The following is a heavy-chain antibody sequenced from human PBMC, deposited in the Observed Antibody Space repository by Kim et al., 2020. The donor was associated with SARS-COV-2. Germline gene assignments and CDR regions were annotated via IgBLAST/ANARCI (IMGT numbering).Heavy chain of an antibody. CDR3: ARAHSSGWFDAFDI. J-gene: IGHJ3*02. Sequence: GGSLRLSCAASGFTFSSYAMHWVRQAPGKGLEWVAVISYDGSNKYYADSVKGRFTISRDNSKNTLYLQMNSLRAEDTAVYYCARAHSSGWFDAFDIWGQGTMVTVSS. CDR1: GFTFSSYA. CDR2: ISYDGSNK. D-gene: IGHD6-19*01. V-gene: IGHV3-30*04.